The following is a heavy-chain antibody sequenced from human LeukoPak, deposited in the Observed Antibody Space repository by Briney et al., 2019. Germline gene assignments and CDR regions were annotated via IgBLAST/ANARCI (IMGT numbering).Heavy chain of an antibody. D-gene: IGHD1-1*01. V-gene: IGHV5-10-1*01. J-gene: IGHJ4*02. CDR3: ARYTTGAFDY. CDR1: GDSFTSYW. CDR2: IDPSDSYT. Sequence: GESLKISCKGSGDSFTSYWITWVRQMPGKGLEWMGRIDPSDSYTNYSPSFQGHVTISADKSISTAYLQWSSLKASDTAMDYCARYTTGAFDYWGQGTLVTVSS.